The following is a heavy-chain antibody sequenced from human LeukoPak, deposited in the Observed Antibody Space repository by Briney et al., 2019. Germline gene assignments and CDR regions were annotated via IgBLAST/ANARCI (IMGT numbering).Heavy chain of an antibody. CDR3: ARSMVGEWLFLALDI. CDR2: IKQDGSEK. J-gene: IGHJ3*02. Sequence: GGSLRLSCAASGFTFSSYWMSWVRQAPGEGLEWVANIKQDGSEKDYVDSVEGRLTISRDNAKNSLYLQMNSLRVEDTAVYYCARSMVGEWLFLALDIWGQGTKVTVSS. D-gene: IGHD3-3*01. V-gene: IGHV3-7*01. CDR1: GFTFSSYW.